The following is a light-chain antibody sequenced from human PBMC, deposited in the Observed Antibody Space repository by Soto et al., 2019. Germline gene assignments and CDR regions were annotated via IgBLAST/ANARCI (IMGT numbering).Light chain of an antibody. CDR1: QRLSSN. CDR3: QPDKKWLAHP. V-gene: IGKV3-15*01. J-gene: IGKJ4*01. CDR2: GVS. Sequence: VVSISAATVSVSQGERATLSCRASQRLSSNLAWYQQKPGQAPRLLIYGVSTRATGVPARFSGSGSGTEFTLTISSLQSEDSAVYYCQPDKKWLAHPFAGGTKVDVK.